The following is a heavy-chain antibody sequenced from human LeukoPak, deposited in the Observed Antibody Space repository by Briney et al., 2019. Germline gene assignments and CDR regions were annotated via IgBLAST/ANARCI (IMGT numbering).Heavy chain of an antibody. CDR3: AKRGVVIRVILVGFHKEAYYFDS. V-gene: IGHV3-33*06. J-gene: IGHJ4*02. Sequence: GGSLRLSCAASGFTFSSYGMHWVRQAPGKGLEWVAVIWYDGSNKYYADSVKGRFTISRDNARNTLYLQMNSLRVEDTAAYFCAKRGVVIRVILVGFHKEAYYFDSWGQGALVTVSS. CDR2: IWYDGSNK. D-gene: IGHD3-22*01. CDR1: GFTFSSYG.